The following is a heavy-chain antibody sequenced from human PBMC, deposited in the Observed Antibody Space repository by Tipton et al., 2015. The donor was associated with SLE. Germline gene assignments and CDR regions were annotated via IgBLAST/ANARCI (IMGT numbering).Heavy chain of an antibody. CDR2: IYYSGST. J-gene: IGHJ4*02. CDR1: GGSISSGNYY. Sequence: TLSLTCTVSGGSISSGNYYWSWIRHHPGKGLEWIGYIYYSGSTYYNPSLKSRVTMSVDPSKMQFSLNLNSVTAADTALYFCARGVAERLGLDFWGQGSLVTVSS. CDR3: ARGVAERLGLDF. V-gene: IGHV4-31*03. D-gene: IGHD6-19*01.